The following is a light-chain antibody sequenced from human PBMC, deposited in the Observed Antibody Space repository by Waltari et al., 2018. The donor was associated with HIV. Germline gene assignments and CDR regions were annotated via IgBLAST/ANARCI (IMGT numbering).Light chain of an antibody. J-gene: IGLJ1*01. Sequence: QSVLTQPPSVSGAPGQRVTISCTGSSSNIGAGYQVHWYQQLPGTAPKLLIYGNSNRPSGVPDRFSCSKSGTSASLAITGLQAEDEADYHCQSYDSSLSGYVFGTGTKVTVL. CDR2: GNS. V-gene: IGLV1-40*01. CDR1: SSNIGAGYQ. CDR3: QSYDSSLSGYV.